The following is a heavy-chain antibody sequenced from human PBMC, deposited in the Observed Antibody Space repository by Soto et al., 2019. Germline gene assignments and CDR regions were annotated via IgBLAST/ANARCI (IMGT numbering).Heavy chain of an antibody. J-gene: IGHJ5*02. Sequence: QVQLVQSGAEVKEPGSSVNVSCKTSGGTFGNTAVTWVRQVPGQGLEWKGGIVPLFGTANYAQKFRGRVMITADEATSTAYMDLSSLRSDDTAIYYCARDGDPGYSFWSGPLGGGRFDPWGQGTLVTVSS. D-gene: IGHD3-3*01. CDR1: GGTFGNTA. CDR3: ARDGDPGYSFWSGPLGGGRFDP. V-gene: IGHV1-69*12. CDR2: IVPLFGTA.